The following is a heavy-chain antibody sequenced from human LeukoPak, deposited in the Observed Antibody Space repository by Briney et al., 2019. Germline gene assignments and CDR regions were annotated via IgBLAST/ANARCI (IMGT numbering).Heavy chain of an antibody. D-gene: IGHD3-22*01. J-gene: IGHJ5*02. CDR1: GFIFSSYA. Sequence: GGSLRLSCAASGFIFSSYAISWVRQSPGKVLEWVSAIIGSGGTTYYADYVKGRFTISRENSKNTLYLQMNSLRAEDTAVYFCTKMGDFDSSGYYRSSNWFDPWGQGTLVTVSS. CDR2: IIGSGGTT. CDR3: TKMGDFDSSGYYRSSNWFDP. V-gene: IGHV3-23*01.